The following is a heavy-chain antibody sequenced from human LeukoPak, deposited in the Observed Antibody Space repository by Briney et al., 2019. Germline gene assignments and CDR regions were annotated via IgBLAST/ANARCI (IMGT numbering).Heavy chain of an antibody. CDR3: ARAEGWFDP. CDR2: IYHSGST. Sequence: SQTLSLTCTVSSGSISSCGYYWSWIRQHPGKGLEWIGYIYHSGSTYYNPSLKSRVTISVDRSKNQFSLKLSSVTAADTAVYYCARAEGWFDPWGQGTLVTVSS. CDR1: SGSISSCGYY. V-gene: IGHV4-30-2*01. J-gene: IGHJ5*02.